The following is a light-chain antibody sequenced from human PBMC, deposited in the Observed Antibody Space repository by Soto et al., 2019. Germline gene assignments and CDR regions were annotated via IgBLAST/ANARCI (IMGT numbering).Light chain of an antibody. CDR2: AAS. CDR3: QQYGSSPWT. Sequence: EIVMTQSPATLSVSPGERATLSCRASQSVRNNLAWYQQKPGLPPRLLIYAASTRATGIPARFSGNGSETEFTLTIDSLQSEDYALYYCQQYGSSPWTFGQGTKVEIK. J-gene: IGKJ1*01. CDR1: QSVRNN. V-gene: IGKV3-15*01.